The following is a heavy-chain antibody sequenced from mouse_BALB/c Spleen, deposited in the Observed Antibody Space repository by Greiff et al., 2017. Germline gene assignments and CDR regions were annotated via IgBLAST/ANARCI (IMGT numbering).Heavy chain of an antibody. CDR2: ISSGSSTI. Sequence: EVKLVESGGGLVQPGGSRKLSCAASGFTFSSFGMHWVHQAPEKGLEWVAYISSGSSTIYYADTVKGRFTISRDNPKNTLFLQMTSLRSEDTAMYYCARSGGNSFAYWGQGTLVTVSA. CDR1: GFTFSSFG. CDR3: ARSGGNSFAY. J-gene: IGHJ3*01. V-gene: IGHV5-17*02. D-gene: IGHD2-1*01.